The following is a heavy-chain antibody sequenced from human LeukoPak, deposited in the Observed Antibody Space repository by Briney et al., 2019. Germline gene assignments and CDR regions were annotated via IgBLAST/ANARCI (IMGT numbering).Heavy chain of an antibody. Sequence: GWSLRLSCAASGFAVSSNYMSWVRQAPGKGLEWVSVIYSGGSTYYADSVKGRFTISRDNSKNTLYLQMNSLRAEDTAVYYCARETSTNWNDSDWFDPWGQGTLVTVSS. CDR1: GFAVSSNY. J-gene: IGHJ5*02. CDR3: ARETSTNWNDSDWFDP. CDR2: IYSGGST. V-gene: IGHV3-53*01. D-gene: IGHD1-1*01.